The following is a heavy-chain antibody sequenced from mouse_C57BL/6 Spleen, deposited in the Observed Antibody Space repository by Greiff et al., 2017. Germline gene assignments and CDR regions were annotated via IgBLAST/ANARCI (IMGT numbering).Heavy chain of an antibody. CDR2: IYPGDGDT. CDR1: GYAFSSSW. Sequence: VQLQQSGPELVKPGASVKISCKASGYAFSSSWMNWVKQRPGKGLEWIGRIYPGDGDTNSNGKFKGKATLTADKSSSTAYMQLSSLTSEDSAVYFCARLNWDFDYWGQGTTLTVSS. D-gene: IGHD4-1*01. J-gene: IGHJ2*01. CDR3: ARLNWDFDY. V-gene: IGHV1-82*01.